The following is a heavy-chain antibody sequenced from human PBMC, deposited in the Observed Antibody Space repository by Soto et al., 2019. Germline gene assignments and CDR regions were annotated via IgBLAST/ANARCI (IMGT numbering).Heavy chain of an antibody. CDR2: VSYDGSKT. D-gene: IGHD2-2*01. V-gene: IGHV3-30*18. CDR1: GFTFSSFG. CDR3: AKAYAVLASGSDL. J-gene: IGHJ2*01. Sequence: QVQLVESGGGVVQPGRSLRLSCEASGFTFSSFGMHWVRQAPGKGLEWVTFVSYDGSKTYSSDSVNGRFTISRDNSKNTLYLQMNSRRLEDAAVYYCAKAYAVLASGSDLWGRGTLFTVSS.